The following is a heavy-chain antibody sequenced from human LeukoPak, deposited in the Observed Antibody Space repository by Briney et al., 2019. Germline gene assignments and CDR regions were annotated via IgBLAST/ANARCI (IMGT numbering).Heavy chain of an antibody. D-gene: IGHD4-23*01. CDR1: GFTFSSYS. CDR3: ANLLRWEPY. Sequence: GGSLRLSCAASGFTFSSYSMNWVRQAPGKGLEWVSYISSSSTIYYADSVKGRFTISRDNSKNTLYLQMNSLRAEDTAVYYCANLLRWEPYWGQGTLVTVSS. V-gene: IGHV3-48*01. J-gene: IGHJ4*02. CDR2: ISSSSTI.